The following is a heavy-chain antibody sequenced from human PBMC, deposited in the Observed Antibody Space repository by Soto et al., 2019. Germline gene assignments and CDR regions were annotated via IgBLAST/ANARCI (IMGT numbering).Heavy chain of an antibody. V-gene: IGHV4-4*02. J-gene: IGHJ4*02. CDR3: ASRDPGTSVDY. D-gene: IGHD1-7*01. CDR1: GGSFTSNNW. Sequence: SETLSLTCAVSGGSFTSNNWWTWVRQPPGQGLEWIGEIYRTGSTNYNPSLKSRVTISLDKSENQFSLKVTSLTAADTAVYYCASRDPGTSVDYWGQGTLITVSS. CDR2: IYRTGST.